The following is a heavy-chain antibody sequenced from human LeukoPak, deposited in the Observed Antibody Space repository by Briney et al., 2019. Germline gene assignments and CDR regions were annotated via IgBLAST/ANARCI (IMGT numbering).Heavy chain of an antibody. V-gene: IGHV3-7*03. Sequence: GGSLRLSCADSGFTFRTYSMNWVRQAPGKGLEWVANIKQDGSEKYFVDSVKGRFTMSRDNAKNSLYLQMNSLRAEDTAVYYCARSRYCVNGICSYFDYWGQGTLVTVSS. CDR1: GFTFRTYS. D-gene: IGHD2-8*01. CDR2: IKQDGSEK. CDR3: ARSRYCVNGICSYFDY. J-gene: IGHJ4*02.